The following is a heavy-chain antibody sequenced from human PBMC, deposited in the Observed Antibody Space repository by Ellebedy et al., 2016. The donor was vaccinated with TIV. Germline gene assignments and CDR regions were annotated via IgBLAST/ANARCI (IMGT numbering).Heavy chain of an antibody. J-gene: IGHJ4*02. Sequence: GESLKISXKGSGYSFTSYWIGWVRQMPGKGLEWMGIIYPGDSDTRYSPSFQGQVTISADKSISTAYLQWSSLKASDTAMYYCARSAGAAAGTRYFDYWGQGTLVTVSS. V-gene: IGHV5-51*01. CDR3: ARSAGAAAGTRYFDY. D-gene: IGHD6-13*01. CDR1: GYSFTSYW. CDR2: IYPGDSDT.